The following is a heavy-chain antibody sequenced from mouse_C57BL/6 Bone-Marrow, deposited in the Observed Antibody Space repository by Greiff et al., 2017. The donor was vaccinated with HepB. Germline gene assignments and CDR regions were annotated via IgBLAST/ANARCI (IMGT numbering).Heavy chain of an antibody. D-gene: IGHD1-1*01. CDR2: INPKNGGT. Sequence: EVQLQQSGPELVKPGASVKISCKASGYTFTDYYMNWVKQSHGKSLEWIGDINPKNGGTSYNQKFKGKATLTVDKSSSTAYMELRSLTSEDSAVYYCARSPDYYGSSWFAYWGQGTLVTVSA. CDR1: GYTFTDYY. J-gene: IGHJ3*01. V-gene: IGHV1-26*01. CDR3: ARSPDYYGSSWFAY.